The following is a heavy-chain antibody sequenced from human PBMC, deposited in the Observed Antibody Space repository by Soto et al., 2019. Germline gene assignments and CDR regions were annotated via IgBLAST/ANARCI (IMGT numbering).Heavy chain of an antibody. Sequence: SETLSLTCAVYGGSFSGYYWSWIRQPPGKRLEWIGEINHSGSTNYNPSLKSRVTISVDTSKNQFSLKLSSATAADTAVYYCARAYHDYDFYLGGMDVWGQGTTVTVSS. V-gene: IGHV4-34*01. D-gene: IGHD3-3*01. CDR3: ARAYHDYDFYLGGMDV. CDR1: GGSFSGYY. J-gene: IGHJ6*02. CDR2: INHSGST.